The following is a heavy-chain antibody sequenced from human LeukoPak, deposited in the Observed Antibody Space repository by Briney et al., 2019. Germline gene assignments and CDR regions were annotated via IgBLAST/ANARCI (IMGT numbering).Heavy chain of an antibody. CDR3: VRRRSGTNSDY. V-gene: IGHV5-51*01. Sequence: GQSLKIFSNAFGYRFSSYWIGWVRQMPGKGLEWMGNNYAGDSDTRNSPSFQGQVTISVDKSINTAYLEWSRLEDSDTAMYYCVRRRSGTNSDYWGQGTLVTVSS. CDR1: GYRFSSYW. CDR2: NYAGDSDT. D-gene: IGHD4/OR15-4a*01. J-gene: IGHJ4*02.